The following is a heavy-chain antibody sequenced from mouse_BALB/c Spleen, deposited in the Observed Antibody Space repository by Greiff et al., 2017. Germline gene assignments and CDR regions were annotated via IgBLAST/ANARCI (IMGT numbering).Heavy chain of an antibody. CDR3: ARSDGSSYVPCDY. CDR2: IDPFNGGT. J-gene: IGHJ2*01. V-gene: IGHV1S135*01. CDR1: GYSFTSYY. D-gene: IGHD1-1*01. Sequence: EVQLQQSGPELMKPGASVKISCKASGYSFTSYYMHWVKQSHGKSLEWIGYIDPFNGGTSYNQKFKGKATLTVDKSSSTAYMHLSSLTSEDSAVYYCARSDGSSYVPCDYWGQGTTLTVSS.